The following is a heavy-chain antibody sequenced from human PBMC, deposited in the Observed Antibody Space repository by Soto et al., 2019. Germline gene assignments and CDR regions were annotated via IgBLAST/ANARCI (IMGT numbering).Heavy chain of an antibody. CDR1: GGSISNSNW. Sequence: KPSETLSLTCAVFGGSISNSNWWTWVRQPPGKGLDWIGEIFHSGSTNYNSSLMGRVTISVDKANNQFSLKLSSVTAADTAVYYCAHRPIVGAAIWGQGTLVTVPS. J-gene: IGHJ4*02. D-gene: IGHD1-26*01. V-gene: IGHV4-4*02. CDR3: AHRPIVGAAI. CDR2: IFHSGST.